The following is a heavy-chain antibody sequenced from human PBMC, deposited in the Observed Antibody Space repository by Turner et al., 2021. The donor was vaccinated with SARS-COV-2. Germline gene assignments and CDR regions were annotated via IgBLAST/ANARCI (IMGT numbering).Heavy chain of an antibody. J-gene: IGHJ4*02. V-gene: IGHV3-7*01. Sequence: EVQLVASGGGLVKHGGSLRLSSAASGFNFSSYWMSWVRQAPGKGLEWVANIKQDGIEKYDVDSVKGRFTISRDYAKNTLYLQMNSLRAEDTAVYYCAIVEMATISFDYWGQGTLVTVSS. CDR1: GFNFSSYW. CDR3: AIVEMATISFDY. D-gene: IGHD5-12*01. CDR2: IKQDGIEK.